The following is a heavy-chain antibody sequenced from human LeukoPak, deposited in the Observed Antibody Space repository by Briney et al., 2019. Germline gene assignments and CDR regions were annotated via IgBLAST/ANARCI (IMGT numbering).Heavy chain of an antibody. Sequence: PGGSLRLSCAASGFTFSSYAMSWVRQAPGKGLEWVSAISGSGGSTYYADSVKGRFTISRDNSKNTPYPQMNSLRAEDTAVYYCAKVPQLYHYYGMDVWGQGTTVTVSS. V-gene: IGHV3-23*01. CDR2: ISGSGGST. CDR3: AKVPQLYHYYGMDV. D-gene: IGHD1-1*01. CDR1: GFTFSSYA. J-gene: IGHJ6*02.